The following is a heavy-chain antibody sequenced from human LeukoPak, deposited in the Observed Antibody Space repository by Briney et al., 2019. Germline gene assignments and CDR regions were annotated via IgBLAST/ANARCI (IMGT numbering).Heavy chain of an antibody. Sequence: GGSLRLSCAASGFTFFDYDMSWIRQAPGKGLEWASYISSSGNTIYYTDSVKGRFTISRDNAKNSLYLQMNSLRAEDTAVYYCARGNYGFSEYFDSWGQGTLVTVSS. J-gene: IGHJ4*02. CDR2: ISSSGNTI. CDR3: ARGNYGFSEYFDS. D-gene: IGHD4-17*01. CDR1: GFTFFDYD. V-gene: IGHV3-11*01.